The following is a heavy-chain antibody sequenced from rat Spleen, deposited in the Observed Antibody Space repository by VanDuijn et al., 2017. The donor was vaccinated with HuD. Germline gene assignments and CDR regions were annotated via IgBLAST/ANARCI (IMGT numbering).Heavy chain of an antibody. CDR3: TRAGFLRDWYFDF. CDR1: GFTFSDYF. Sequence: EVQLVASDGGLVQPGRSLKLSCAASGFTFSDYFMAWVRQAPAQGLEWVATISADGTNTYYRDSVKGRFTISRDDVRSTLYLQMDSVRSEDAASSYCTRAGFLRDWYFDFWGPRTMVTVSS. CDR2: ISADGTNT. J-gene: IGHJ1*01. V-gene: IGHV5-29*01. D-gene: IGHD2-2*01.